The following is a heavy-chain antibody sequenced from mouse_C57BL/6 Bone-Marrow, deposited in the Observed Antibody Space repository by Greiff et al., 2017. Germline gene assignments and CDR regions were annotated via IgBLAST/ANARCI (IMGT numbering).Heavy chain of an antibody. D-gene: IGHD2-4*01. Sequence: VQLQQPGAELVKPGASVKLSCKASGYTFTSYWMHWVKQRPGQGLEWIGMIPPNSGSTNYNEKFKSKATLTVDKSSSTAYMQLSSLTSEDSAVYYCAPSHYDYYFDYWGQGTTLTVSS. CDR3: APSHYDYYFDY. J-gene: IGHJ2*01. CDR2: IPPNSGST. V-gene: IGHV1-64*01. CDR1: GYTFTSYW.